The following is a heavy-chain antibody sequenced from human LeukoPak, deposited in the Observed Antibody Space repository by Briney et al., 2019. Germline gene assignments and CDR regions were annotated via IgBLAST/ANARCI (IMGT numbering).Heavy chain of an antibody. Sequence: PGGSLRLSCAASGFTFSSYSMNWVRQAPGKGLEWVSSISSSSSYIYYADSVKVRFTISKDNAKNSLYLQMNSLRAEDTAVYYCARDRSWQQLVHMDVWGKGTTVTVSS. CDR3: ARDRSWQQLVHMDV. V-gene: IGHV3-21*01. CDR2: ISSSSSYI. D-gene: IGHD6-13*01. CDR1: GFTFSSYS. J-gene: IGHJ6*03.